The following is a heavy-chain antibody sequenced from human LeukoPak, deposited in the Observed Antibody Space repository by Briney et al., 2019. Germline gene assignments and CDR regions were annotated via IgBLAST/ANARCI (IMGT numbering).Heavy chain of an antibody. Sequence: GGSLRLSCAASGFTFSSYAMHWVRQAPGKGLEWVAVISYDGSNKYYADSVKGRFTISRDNSKNTLYLQMNSLRAEDTAVYYCARDHYESYYYYGMDVWGQGTTVTVSS. CDR1: GFTFSSYA. V-gene: IGHV3-30-3*01. CDR3: ARDHYESYYYYGMDV. D-gene: IGHD3-22*01. CDR2: ISYDGSNK. J-gene: IGHJ6*02.